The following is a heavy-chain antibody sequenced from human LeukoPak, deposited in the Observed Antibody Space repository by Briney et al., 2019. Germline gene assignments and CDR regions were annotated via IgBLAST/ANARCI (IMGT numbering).Heavy chain of an antibody. V-gene: IGHV3-30-3*01. J-gene: IGHJ4*02. CDR3: ARYGPFDS. D-gene: IGHD3-10*01. CDR2: ISNDGSNK. CDR1: GFTFNNYD. Sequence: SGGSLRLSCAASGFTFNNYDMHWVRQAPGKGLEWVAVISNDGSNKYYADSVKGRFTVSRDNSKNTLLLQMNSLRDEDTAVYYCARYGPFDSWGQGTLVTVSS.